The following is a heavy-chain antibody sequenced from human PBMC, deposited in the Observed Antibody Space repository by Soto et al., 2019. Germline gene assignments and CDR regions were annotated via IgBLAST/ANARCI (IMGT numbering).Heavy chain of an antibody. V-gene: IGHV1-2*02. Sequence: ASVKVSCKASGYTFTGYYMHWVRQAPGQGLEWMGWINPNGGDTHYGQKFQGGVTMTRGMSISTAYMELSRLRSDDTAVYYCAREKDCSGGSCSLDYWGQGTLVTVSS. D-gene: IGHD2-15*01. CDR1: GYTFTGYY. CDR3: AREKDCSGGSCSLDY. J-gene: IGHJ4*02. CDR2: INPNGGDT.